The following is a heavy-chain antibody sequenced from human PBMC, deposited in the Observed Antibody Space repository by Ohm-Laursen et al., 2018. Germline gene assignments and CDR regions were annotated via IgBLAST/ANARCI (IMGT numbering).Heavy chain of an antibody. Sequence: SLRLSCTASGFTFSSYSMNWVRQAPGKGLEWVSYISSSSSTIYYADSVKGRFTISRDNAKNSLYLQMNSLRAEDTAVYYCATDLRGRYYYDTSGSQYFQHWGQGTLVTVSS. V-gene: IGHV3-48*04. CDR2: ISSSSSTI. CDR1: GFTFSSYS. D-gene: IGHD3-22*01. CDR3: ATDLRGRYYYDTSGSQYFQH. J-gene: IGHJ1*01.